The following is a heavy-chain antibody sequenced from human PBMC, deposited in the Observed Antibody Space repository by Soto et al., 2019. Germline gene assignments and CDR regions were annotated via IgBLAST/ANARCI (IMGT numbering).Heavy chain of an antibody. D-gene: IGHD5-12*01. V-gene: IGHV4-39*01. CDR3: ARQGYSGYDSGFDY. J-gene: IGHJ4*02. CDR2: IYYSGGT. Sequence: QLQLQESGPGLVKPSETLSLTCTVSGGSISSSSYYWGWIRQPPGKGLEWIGSIYYSGGTYYNPSLKSRVTISVDTSNHQFPLKLSSVTAADTAVYYCARQGYSGYDSGFDYWGQGTLVTVSS. CDR1: GGSISSSSYY.